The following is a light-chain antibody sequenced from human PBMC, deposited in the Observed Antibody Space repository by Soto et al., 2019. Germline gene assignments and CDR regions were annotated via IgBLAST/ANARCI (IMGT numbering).Light chain of an antibody. CDR3: QSYDSSLSGYV. V-gene: IGLV1-40*01. Sequence: QSVLTQPPSASGSPGQRVTISCTGSSSNIGSGYDVHWYQQLPGTAPKLLIYGNSNRTSGVPDRFSGSKSGTSASLAITGLQAQDEADYYCQSYDSSLSGYVFGTGTKLTVL. CDR1: SSNIGSGYD. J-gene: IGLJ1*01. CDR2: GNS.